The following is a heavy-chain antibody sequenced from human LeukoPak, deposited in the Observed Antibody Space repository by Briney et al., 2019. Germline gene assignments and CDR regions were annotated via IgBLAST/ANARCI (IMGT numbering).Heavy chain of an antibody. CDR1: GGSISGSSYY. V-gene: IGHV4-39*01. J-gene: IGHJ4*02. D-gene: IGHD3-16*01. Sequence: TSETLSLTCTVSGGSISGSSYYWGWIRQPPGKGLEWIGSIYYSGSTYYNPSLKSRVTISVDTSKNQFSLKLSSVTAADTAVYYCARRGGYYFDYWGQGTLVTVSS. CDR2: IYYSGST. CDR3: ARRGGYYFDY.